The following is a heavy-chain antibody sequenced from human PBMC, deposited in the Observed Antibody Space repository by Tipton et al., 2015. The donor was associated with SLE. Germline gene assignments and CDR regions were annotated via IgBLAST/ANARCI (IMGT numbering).Heavy chain of an antibody. CDR3: GGGDWTRWGH. Sequence: TLSLTCAVYGGSFSGYYWSWIRQPPGKGLEWIGEINHSGSTNYNPSLKSRVTISVDTSKNQFSLKLSSVTAADTAVYYCGGGDWTRWGHWGQGTLVTVSS. CDR1: GGSFSGYY. D-gene: IGHD3/OR15-3a*01. V-gene: IGHV4-34*01. J-gene: IGHJ4*02. CDR2: INHSGST.